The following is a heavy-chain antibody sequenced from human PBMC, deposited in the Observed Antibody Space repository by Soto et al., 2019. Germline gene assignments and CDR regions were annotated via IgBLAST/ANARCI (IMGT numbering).Heavy chain of an antibody. CDR3: ARDGTGDSSVMRMDDAFDI. V-gene: IGHV3-74*01. CDR2: INSDGSST. CDR1: GFTFSSYW. D-gene: IGHD3-22*01. Sequence: GGSLRLSCAASGFTFSSYWMHWVRQAPGKGLVWVSRINSDGSSTSYADSVKGRFTISRDNAKNTLYLQMNSLRAEDTAVYYCARDGTGDSSVMRMDDAFDIWGQGTMVTVSS. J-gene: IGHJ3*02.